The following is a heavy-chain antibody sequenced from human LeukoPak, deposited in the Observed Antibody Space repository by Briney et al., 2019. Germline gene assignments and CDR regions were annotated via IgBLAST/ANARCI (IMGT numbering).Heavy chain of an antibody. Sequence: SETLPLTCTVSRGSISGYSWSCFGQSPGGGLLWIGYIYYSGDTAYNPSLRSRVTLSVDTSKNQFSLQLRSVTTADTAVYYCVRGPYGASISKWFDPWGQGTQVIVSP. CDR2: IYYSGDT. V-gene: IGHV4-59*01. J-gene: IGHJ5*02. D-gene: IGHD4/OR15-4a*01. CDR1: RGSISGYS. CDR3: VRGPYGASISKWFDP.